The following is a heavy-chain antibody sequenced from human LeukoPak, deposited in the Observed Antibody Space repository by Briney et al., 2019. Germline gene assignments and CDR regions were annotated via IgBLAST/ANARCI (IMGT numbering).Heavy chain of an antibody. V-gene: IGHV1-8*01. D-gene: IGHD2-15*01. Sequence: SSVTVSCKASGYTFTNYDINWVGQAAGQGGEWMGWMNTKRGNTGYAQKFQGRVTMTNNISKSTAYMDLSSLRSEDTAGDYGSRGGGYCSGGSCPYYFDYWGQGTLVTVSS. CDR1: GYTFTNYD. CDR3: SRGGGYCSGGSCPYYFDY. J-gene: IGHJ4*02. CDR2: MNTKRGNT.